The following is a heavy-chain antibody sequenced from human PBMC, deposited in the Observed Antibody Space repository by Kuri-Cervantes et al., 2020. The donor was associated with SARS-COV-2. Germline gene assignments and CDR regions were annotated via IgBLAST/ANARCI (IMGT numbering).Heavy chain of an antibody. CDR1: GGSISSYY. J-gene: IGHJ5*02. CDR2: IYHSGST. V-gene: IGHV4-38-2*02. D-gene: IGHD3-3*01. Sequence: GSLRLSCTVSGGSISSYYWGWIRQPPGKGLEWIGSIYHSGSTYYNPSLKSRVTISVDTSKNQFSLKLSSVTAADTAVYYCARAKMGFLEWDNWFDPWGQGTLVTRLL. CDR3: ARAKMGFLEWDNWFDP.